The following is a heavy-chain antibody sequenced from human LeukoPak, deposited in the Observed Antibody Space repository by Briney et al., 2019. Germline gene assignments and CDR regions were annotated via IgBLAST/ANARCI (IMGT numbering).Heavy chain of an antibody. J-gene: IGHJ4*02. Sequence: PGGSLRLSCAASGFTFSSYAMHWVRQAPGKGLEWVAVISYDGSNKYYADSVKGRFTISRDNSKNTLYLQMNSLRAEDTAVYYCARRGSEAYFDYWGQGTLVTVSS. V-gene: IGHV3-30-3*01. CDR3: ARRGSEAYFDY. CDR1: GFTFSSYA. CDR2: ISYDGSNK. D-gene: IGHD2-15*01.